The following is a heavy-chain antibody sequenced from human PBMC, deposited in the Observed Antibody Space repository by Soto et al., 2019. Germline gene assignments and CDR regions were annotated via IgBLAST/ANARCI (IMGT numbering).Heavy chain of an antibody. J-gene: IGHJ4*02. CDR1: GLTFSSYA. D-gene: IGHD1-20*01. V-gene: IGHV3-23*01. CDR2: ISGSGGST. CDR3: ANIITGTTVPGY. Sequence: GGSLRLSCASSGLTFSSYAMSWVRQAPGKGLEWVSAISGSGGSTYYADSVKGRFTISRDNSKNTLYLQMNSLRAEDTAVYYCANIITGTTVPGYWGQGTLVTVSS.